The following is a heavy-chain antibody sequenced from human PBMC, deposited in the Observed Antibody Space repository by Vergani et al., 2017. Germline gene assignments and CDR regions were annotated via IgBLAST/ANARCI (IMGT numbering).Heavy chain of an antibody. J-gene: IGHJ4*02. V-gene: IGHV3-21*01. Sequence: EVQLVESGGGLVKPGGSLRLSCAAPGFTFSSYSMNWVRQAPGKGLEWVSSISSSSSYIYYADSVKGRFTISRDNAKISLYLQMNSLRAEDTAVYYCARDLGLRGFDYWGQGTLVTVSS. D-gene: IGHD7-27*01. CDR2: ISSSSSYI. CDR1: GFTFSSYS. CDR3: ARDLGLRGFDY.